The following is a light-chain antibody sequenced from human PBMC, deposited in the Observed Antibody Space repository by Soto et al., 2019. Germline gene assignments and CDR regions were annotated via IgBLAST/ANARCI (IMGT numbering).Light chain of an antibody. Sequence: QSALTQPASVSGSPGQSITISCTGTSSDGGGYNSVSWYQQHPDKAPQLKIFDVSNRPSGISDRFSGSKSGNTASLTISGLQAEDEADYYCSSYTSTNTLIFGGGTKLTVL. CDR2: DVS. V-gene: IGLV2-14*03. J-gene: IGLJ2*01. CDR3: SSYTSTNTLI. CDR1: SSDGGGYNS.